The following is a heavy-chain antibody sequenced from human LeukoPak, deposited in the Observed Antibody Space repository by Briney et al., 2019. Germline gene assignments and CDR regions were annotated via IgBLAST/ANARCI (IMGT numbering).Heavy chain of an antibody. V-gene: IGHV1-2*02. CDR3: ARYLGYYGSGSYSGEAFDI. J-gene: IGHJ3*02. Sequence: ASVKVSCKASGYTFTGYYMHWVRQAPGQGLEWMGWINPNSGGTNYAQKFQGRVTMTRDTSISTAYMELSRLRSDDTAVYYCARYLGYYGSGSYSGEAFDIWGQGTMVTVSS. D-gene: IGHD3-10*01. CDR2: INPNSGGT. CDR1: GYTFTGYY.